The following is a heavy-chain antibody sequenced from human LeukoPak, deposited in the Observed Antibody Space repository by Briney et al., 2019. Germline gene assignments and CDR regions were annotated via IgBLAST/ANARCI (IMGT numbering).Heavy chain of an antibody. CDR1: GFSFSDYE. V-gene: IGHV3-48*03. CDR2: ISPSGGTK. J-gene: IGHJ4*02. D-gene: IGHD6-19*01. Sequence: GGSLRLSCAASGFSFSDYEMNWVRQSPAKGLEWVSNISPSGGTKYYAGSVKGRFTISRDNANNSLYLQMNSLRAEDTGVYFCSKLAVASADSWGQGTLVTVSS. CDR3: SKLAVASADS.